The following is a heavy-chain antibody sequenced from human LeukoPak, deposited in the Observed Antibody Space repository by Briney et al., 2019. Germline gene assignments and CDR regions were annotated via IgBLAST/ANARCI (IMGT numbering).Heavy chain of an antibody. CDR3: ARDLHGYSRLDY. V-gene: IGHV4-31*03. CDR2: IYYSGTT. D-gene: IGHD5-24*01. J-gene: IGHJ4*02. Sequence: PSQTLSLTCTVSGGSIFSTDHYWTWIRQHPGKGLEWIGYIYYSGTTYYNPSLKSRVTMSVDTSVNQLSLRMTSVTAADTAVYFCARDLHGYSRLDYWGQGTPVTVSS. CDR1: GGSIFSTDHY.